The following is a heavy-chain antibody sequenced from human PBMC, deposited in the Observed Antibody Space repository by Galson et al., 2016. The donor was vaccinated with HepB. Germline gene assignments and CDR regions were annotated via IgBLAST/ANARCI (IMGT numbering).Heavy chain of an antibody. J-gene: IGHJ6*02. D-gene: IGHD3-10*01. CDR3: ATDYGSGSYSYYYYGMDV. Sequence: SLRLSCAASGFTFSSYAMSWVRQAPGKGLEWVSAISGSGGSTYYADSVKGRFTISGDNSKNTLYLQMNSLRAEDTAVYYCATDYGSGSYSYYYYGMDVWGQGTTVTVSS. CDR1: GFTFSSYA. V-gene: IGHV3-23*01. CDR2: ISGSGGST.